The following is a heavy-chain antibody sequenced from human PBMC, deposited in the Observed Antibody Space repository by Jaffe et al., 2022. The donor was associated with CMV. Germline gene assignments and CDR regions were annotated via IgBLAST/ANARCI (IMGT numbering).Heavy chain of an antibody. Sequence: QVQLVESGGGVVQPGRSLRLSCAASGFTFSSYGMHWVRQAPGKGLEWVAVIWYDGSNKYYADSVKGRFTISRDNSKNTLYLQMNSLRAEDTAVYYCARGRIQLWFGGRDAWDDAFDIWGQGTMVTVSS. D-gene: IGHD5-18*01. CDR1: GFTFSSYG. CDR3: ARGRIQLWFGGRDAWDDAFDI. V-gene: IGHV3-33*08. CDR2: IWYDGSNK. J-gene: IGHJ3*02.